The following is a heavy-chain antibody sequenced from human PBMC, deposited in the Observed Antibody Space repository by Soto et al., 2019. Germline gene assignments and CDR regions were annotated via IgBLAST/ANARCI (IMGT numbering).Heavy chain of an antibody. D-gene: IGHD6-13*01. Sequence: GGSLRLSCAASGFTFSSYWMTWVRQAPGKGLEWVANIKQDGSEKYHVDYVKGRFTISRDNAKSSLYLQMNSLRAENTVVYYCARSRIAAAGTCFDPWGQGTLVTVSS. CDR3: ARSRIAAAGTCFDP. J-gene: IGHJ5*02. V-gene: IGHV3-7*02. CDR1: GFTFSSYW. CDR2: IKQDGSEK.